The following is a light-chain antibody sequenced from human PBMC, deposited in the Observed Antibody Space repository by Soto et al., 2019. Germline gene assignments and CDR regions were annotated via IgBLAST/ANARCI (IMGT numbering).Light chain of an antibody. V-gene: IGKV3-20*01. J-gene: IGKJ1*01. CDR2: GAS. CDR1: QSVSSSY. CDR3: QQYNNWLWT. Sequence: EIVLTQSPGTLSLSPGERATLSCRASQSVSSSYLAWYQQKPGQAPRLLIYGASSRATGIPDRFSGSGSGTDFTLTISRLEPEDFAVYYCQQYNNWLWTFGRGTKVEIK.